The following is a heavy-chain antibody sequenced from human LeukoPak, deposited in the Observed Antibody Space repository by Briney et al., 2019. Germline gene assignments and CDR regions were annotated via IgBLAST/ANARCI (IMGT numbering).Heavy chain of an antibody. J-gene: IGHJ3*02. CDR3: AKDIGARVRDRKNAFDI. D-gene: IGHD3-10*01. V-gene: IGHV3-9*01. CDR2: ISWNSGSI. Sequence: PGGSLRLSCAASGFTFDDYAMHWVRQAPGKGLEWVSGISWNSGSIGYADSVKGRFTISRDNAKNSLYLQMNSLRAEDTALYYCAKDIGARVRDRKNAFDIWGQGTMVTVSS. CDR1: GFTFDDYA.